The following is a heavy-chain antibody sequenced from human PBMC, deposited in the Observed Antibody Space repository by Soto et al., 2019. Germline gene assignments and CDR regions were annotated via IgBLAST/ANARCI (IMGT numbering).Heavy chain of an antibody. CDR3: ASDKITLLFDY. J-gene: IGHJ4*02. V-gene: IGHV4-39*01. CDR1: GGSISSSSYY. D-gene: IGHD3-10*01. CDR2: IYYSGST. Sequence: SDTLSLTCTVSGGSISSSSYYWGWIRQPPGKGLEWIGSIYYSGSTHYNPSLKSRVTISVDTSKNQFSLKLSSVTAADTAVYYSASDKITLLFDYWGQGTPVTVSS.